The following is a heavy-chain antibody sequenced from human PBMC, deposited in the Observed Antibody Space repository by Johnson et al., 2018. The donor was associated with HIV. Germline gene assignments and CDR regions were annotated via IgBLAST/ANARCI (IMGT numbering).Heavy chain of an antibody. Sequence: VQLVESGGGLVQPGGSLRLSCAASGFTFSSYWMHWVRQAPGKGLVWVSRINSDGSSISYADSVKGRFTIARDNAKNTLYLQMNSLRAEDTAVYYCARDRGRAYYNFWSGTRSACAFDIWGQGTMVTVSS. CDR3: ARDRGRAYYNFWSGTRSACAFDI. V-gene: IGHV3-74*01. CDR2: INSDGSSI. J-gene: IGHJ3*02. CDR1: GFTFSSYW. D-gene: IGHD3-3*01.